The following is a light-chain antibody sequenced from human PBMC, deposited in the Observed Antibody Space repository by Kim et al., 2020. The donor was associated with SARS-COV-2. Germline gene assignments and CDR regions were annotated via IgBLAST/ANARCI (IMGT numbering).Light chain of an antibody. CDR2: KDS. CDR1: AVPKEY. Sequence: SPGQTARITCSGDAVPKEYAYWYQQKPGQAPVLVIYKDSERPSGIPERFSGSSSGTTVTLTISGVQAEDEADYYCQSADSSGTYQVFGGGTQLTVL. V-gene: IGLV3-25*03. CDR3: QSADSSGTYQV. J-gene: IGLJ3*02.